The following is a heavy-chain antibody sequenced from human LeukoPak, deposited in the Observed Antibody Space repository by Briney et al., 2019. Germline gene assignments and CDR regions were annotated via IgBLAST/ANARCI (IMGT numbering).Heavy chain of an antibody. D-gene: IGHD6-19*01. V-gene: IGHV4-34*01. Sequence: SETLSLTCAVYGGSFSGYYWSWIRQPPGKGLEWMGEINHSGSTNYNPSLKSGVTISVDTSKNQLYLKVSSVTAADTAVYYCARVTVAGTWWFDPWGQGTLVTDSS. CDR1: GGSFSGYY. CDR3: ARVTVAGTWWFDP. J-gene: IGHJ5*02. CDR2: INHSGST.